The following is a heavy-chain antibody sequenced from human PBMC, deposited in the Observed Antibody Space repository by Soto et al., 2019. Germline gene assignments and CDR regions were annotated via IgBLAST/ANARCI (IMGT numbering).Heavy chain of an antibody. J-gene: IGHJ4*02. V-gene: IGHV3-23*01. CDR1: GFTFSSYA. CDR2: ISGSGGST. Sequence: PGGSLRLSCAASGFTFSSYAMSWVRQAPGKGLEWVSAISGSGGSTYYADSVKGRFTISRDNSKNTPYLQMNSLRAEDTAVYYCAKGVGGPYSSGWPFDYWGQGTLVTVSS. D-gene: IGHD6-19*01. CDR3: AKGVGGPYSSGWPFDY.